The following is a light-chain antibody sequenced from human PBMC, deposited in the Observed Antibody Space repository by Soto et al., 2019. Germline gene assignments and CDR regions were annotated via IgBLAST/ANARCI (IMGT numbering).Light chain of an antibody. Sequence: EIVITQSPSTLSVSPGERATLYCRASQSVGSHLAWYQQRPGQAPRLLIYGASYRATGIPARFSGSGSGTDFTLTISSLQSEDFAVYYCQQYDNWPPFTFGPGTKVDIK. CDR3: QQYDNWPPFT. J-gene: IGKJ3*01. V-gene: IGKV3-15*01. CDR1: QSVGSH. CDR2: GAS.